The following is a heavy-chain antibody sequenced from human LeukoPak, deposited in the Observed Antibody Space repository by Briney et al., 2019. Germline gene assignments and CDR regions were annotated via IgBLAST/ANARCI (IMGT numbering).Heavy chain of an antibody. D-gene: IGHD3-10*02. CDR3: AELGITMIGGV. CDR1: GFTFSSYE. V-gene: IGHV3-48*03. CDR2: ISSSGSTI. J-gene: IGHJ6*04. Sequence: GVSLRLSCAASGFTFSSYEMNWVRQAPGKGLEWVSYISSSGSTIYYADSVKGRFTISRDNAKNSLYLQMNSLRAEDTAVYYCAELGITMIGGVWGKGTTVTISP.